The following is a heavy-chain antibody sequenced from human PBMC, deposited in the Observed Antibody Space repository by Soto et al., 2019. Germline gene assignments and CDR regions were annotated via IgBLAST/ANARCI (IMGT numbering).Heavy chain of an antibody. CDR2: IYYSGST. Sequence: PSETLSLTCTVSGGSISSYYWSWIRQPPGKGLEWIGYIYYSGSTNYNPSLKSRVTISVDTSKNQFSLKLSSVTAADTAVYYCARVGYLSSSPVPASWDKGTLVTVS. CDR1: GGSISSYY. V-gene: IGHV4-59*01. J-gene: IGHJ5*02. CDR3: ARVGYLSSSPVPAS. D-gene: IGHD6-13*01.